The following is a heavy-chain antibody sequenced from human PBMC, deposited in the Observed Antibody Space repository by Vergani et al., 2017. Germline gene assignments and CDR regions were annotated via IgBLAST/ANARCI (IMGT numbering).Heavy chain of an antibody. CDR2: ISGPGLST. Sequence: EVHLLESGGGLVQSGGSLRLPCAASGFTFSNSAVSWVRQAPGRGLGGVSSISGPGLSTYYADPVKGRFSISRDNSKNTVFLQMHSLRAEDTAIYYCVKEKIDLGSYFFDSWGHGILVTVSS. CDR1: GFTFSNSA. J-gene: IGHJ4*01. V-gene: IGHV3-23*01. CDR3: VKEKIDLGSYFFDS. D-gene: IGHD2/OR15-2a*01.